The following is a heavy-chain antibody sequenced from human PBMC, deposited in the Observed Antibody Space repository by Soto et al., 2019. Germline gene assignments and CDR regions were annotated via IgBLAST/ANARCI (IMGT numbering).Heavy chain of an antibody. V-gene: IGHV1-18*01. Sequence: RASVKVSCKASGYTFTSYGISWVRQAPGQGLEWMGWISAYNGNTNYAQKLQGRVTMTTDTSTSTAYMELRSLRSDDTAVYYCARKSYCSSTSCYTDFDYWGQGTLVTVSS. CDR2: ISAYNGNT. CDR1: GYTFTSYG. CDR3: ARKSYCSSTSCYTDFDY. J-gene: IGHJ4*02. D-gene: IGHD2-2*02.